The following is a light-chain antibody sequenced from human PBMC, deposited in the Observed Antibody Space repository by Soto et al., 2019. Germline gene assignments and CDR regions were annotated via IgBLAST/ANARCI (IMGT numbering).Light chain of an antibody. CDR2: GAS. Sequence: IVLTQSPVTLSLSPGERATLSCRASQSVSSSYLTWYHQKPGQAPRLLIYGASDRATGIPDRFSGSGSGTDFTLTVSRLEPEDFAVYYCQQYGSSITFGQGTRLEIK. V-gene: IGKV3-20*01. CDR3: QQYGSSIT. J-gene: IGKJ5*01. CDR1: QSVSSSY.